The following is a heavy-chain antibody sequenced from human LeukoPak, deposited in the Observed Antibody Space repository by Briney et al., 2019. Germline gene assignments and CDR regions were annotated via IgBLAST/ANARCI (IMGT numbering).Heavy chain of an antibody. V-gene: IGHV4-38-2*01. CDR3: AKAGTTGIHHWFDP. Sequence: SETLSLTCVVSGYSISNDYYWGWIRQLPGKGLEWIGNIYHSGGSYYNPSLKSRVTILVDTSKNQFSLKLSSVTAADTAVYYCAKAGTTGIHHWFDPWGQGNLVTVSS. CDR2: IYHSGGS. D-gene: IGHD1-1*01. CDR1: GYSISNDYY. J-gene: IGHJ5*02.